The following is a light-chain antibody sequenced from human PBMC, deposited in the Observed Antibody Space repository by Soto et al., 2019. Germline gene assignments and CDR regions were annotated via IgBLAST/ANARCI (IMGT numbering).Light chain of an antibody. CDR2: AAS. V-gene: IGKV1-27*01. CDR3: QNYNGAPWT. CDR1: QGISTY. Sequence: DILMTQSPSSLSASVGDRVTITCRASQGISTYLVWYQQKPGTVPKLLIFAASTLQSGVPSRFSGSGSVTDFTLTISSLQPEDVATYYCQNYNGAPWTFGQGTKVEIK. J-gene: IGKJ1*01.